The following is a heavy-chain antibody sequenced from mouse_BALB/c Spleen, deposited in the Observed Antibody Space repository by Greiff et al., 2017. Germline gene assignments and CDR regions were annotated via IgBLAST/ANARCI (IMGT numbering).Heavy chain of an antibody. V-gene: IGHV2-5-1*01. CDR1: GFSLTSYG. CDR3: AKKGGGLRDYYAMDY. D-gene: IGHD2-4*01. Sequence: QVQLQQSGPSLVQPSQSLSITCTVSGFSLTSYGVHWVRQSPGKGLEWLGVIWRGGSTDYNAAFMSRLSITKDNSKSQVFFKMNSLQADDTAIYYCAKKGGGLRDYYAMDYWGQGTSVTVSS. CDR2: IWRGGST. J-gene: IGHJ4*01.